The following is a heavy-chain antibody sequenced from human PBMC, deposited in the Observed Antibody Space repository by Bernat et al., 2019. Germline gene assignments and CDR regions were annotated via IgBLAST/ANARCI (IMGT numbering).Heavy chain of an antibody. D-gene: IGHD2-15*01. CDR2: ISSSSSTI. CDR1: GFTFSSYS. CDR3: ARAAPYNWFDP. V-gene: IGHV3-48*01. J-gene: IGHJ5*02. Sequence: EVQLVESGGGLVQPGGSLRLSCAASGFTFSSYSMNWVRQAPGKGLEWVSYISSSSSTIYYADSVKGRFTISRDNAKNSLYLQMNSLRAEDTAVYYCARAAPYNWFDPWGQGTLVTVSS.